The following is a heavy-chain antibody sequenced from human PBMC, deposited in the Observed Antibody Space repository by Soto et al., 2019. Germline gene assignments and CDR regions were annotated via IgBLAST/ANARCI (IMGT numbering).Heavy chain of an antibody. CDR3: ARGIFGVVPRDLLDP. V-gene: IGHV4-31*03. D-gene: IGHD3-3*01. J-gene: IGHJ5*02. CDR2: IYYSGST. CDR1: GGSISSGGYY. Sequence: PSETLSLTCTVSGGSISSGGYYWSWIRQHPGKGLEWIGYIYYSGSTYYNPSLKSRVTISVDTSKNQFSLKLSSVTAADTAVYYCARGIFGVVPRDLLDPWGQGTLVTVSS.